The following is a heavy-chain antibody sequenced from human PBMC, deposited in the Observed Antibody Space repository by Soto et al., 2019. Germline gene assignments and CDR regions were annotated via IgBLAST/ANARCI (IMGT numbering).Heavy chain of an antibody. J-gene: IGHJ4*02. CDR1: GGSFSGYY. CDR3: ARKVLVDYDILTGYHPYYFDY. CDR2: INHSGST. V-gene: IGHV4-34*01. D-gene: IGHD3-9*01. Sequence: SETLSLTCAVYGGSFSGYYWSWIRQPPGKGLEWIGEINHSGSTNYNPSLKSRVTISVDTSKNQFSLKLSAVTAADTAVYYCARKVLVDYDILTGYHPYYFDYWGQGTLVTVSS.